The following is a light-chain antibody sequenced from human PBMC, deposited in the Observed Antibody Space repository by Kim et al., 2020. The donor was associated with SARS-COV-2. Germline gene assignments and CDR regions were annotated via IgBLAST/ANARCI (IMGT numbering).Light chain of an antibody. V-gene: IGKV1-39*01. Sequence: ASVGDRVTITCRASQSISNFLNWYQQKPGKAPKLLIYAASSLQSGVPSRFSGSGSGTDFTLTISSLQPADFATYYCQQTYSTPETFGQGTKVDIK. CDR3: QQTYSTPET. CDR2: AAS. CDR1: QSISNF. J-gene: IGKJ1*01.